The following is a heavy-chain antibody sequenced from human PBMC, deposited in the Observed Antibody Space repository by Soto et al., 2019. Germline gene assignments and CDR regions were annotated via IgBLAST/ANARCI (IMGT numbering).Heavy chain of an antibody. V-gene: IGHV3-74*01. D-gene: IGHD6-19*01. Sequence: GGSLRLSCAASGFTFSNYWMHWVRQAPGKGLVWVSSINSDGSSTTYADPVKGRFTVSRDNAKNTLYLQMSSLRAEDTAVYYCATDTRIAVAGTHNSWGQGTLVTVSS. CDR2: INSDGSST. CDR3: ATDTRIAVAGTHNS. J-gene: IGHJ4*02. CDR1: GFTFSNYW.